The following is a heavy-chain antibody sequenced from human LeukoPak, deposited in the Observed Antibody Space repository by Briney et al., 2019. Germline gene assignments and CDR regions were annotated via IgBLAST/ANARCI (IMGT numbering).Heavy chain of an antibody. CDR3: ARDLSDFWSGYSSDAFDI. V-gene: IGHV3-21*01. CDR2: LSSGSSYI. D-gene: IGHD3-3*01. Sequence: PGGSLGPPWAAPGFTFSSYSMDWVRQAPGKGREGVPSLSSGSSYIYYADSVKGRFTISRDNAKNSLYLQMNSLRAEDTAVYYCARDLSDFWSGYSSDAFDIWGQGTMVTVSS. CDR1: GFTFSSYS. J-gene: IGHJ3*02.